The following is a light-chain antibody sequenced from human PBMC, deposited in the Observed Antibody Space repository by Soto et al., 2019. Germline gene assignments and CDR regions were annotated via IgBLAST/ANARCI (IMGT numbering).Light chain of an antibody. CDR2: DVS. J-gene: IGLJ2*01. Sequence: QSALTQPASVSGSPGQSITISCTGTSSDVGGYNYVSWYQQHPGKAPQLMIYDVSSRPSGVSHRFSGSKSGTTASLTISGLQAEDEAYYFCSSYTAITTARFFGGGTKLTVL. V-gene: IGLV2-14*03. CDR3: SSYTAITTARF. CDR1: SSDVGGYNY.